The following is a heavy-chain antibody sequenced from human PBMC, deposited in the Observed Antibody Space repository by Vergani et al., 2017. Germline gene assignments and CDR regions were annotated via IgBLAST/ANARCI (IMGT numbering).Heavy chain of an antibody. CDR2: ISGSGGST. CDR3: AKSNAGEWELSES. J-gene: IGHJ5*02. CDR1: GFTFSSYA. V-gene: IGHV3-23*01. D-gene: IGHD1-26*01. Sequence: EVQLLESGGGLVQPGGSLSLSCAASGFTFSSYAMSWVRQAPGKGLEWVSAISGSGGSTYYADSVKGRFTISRDNSKNTLYLQMNSLRAEDTAVYYCAKSNAGEWELSESWGQGTLVTVSS.